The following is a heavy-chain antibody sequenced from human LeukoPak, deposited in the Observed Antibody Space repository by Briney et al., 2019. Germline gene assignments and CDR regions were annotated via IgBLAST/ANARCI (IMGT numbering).Heavy chain of an antibody. V-gene: IGHV3-74*01. CDR1: GLTFSSHW. CDR2: ITNDGSST. CDR3: AKVRGYSYGPFDS. D-gene: IGHD5-18*01. Sequence: GGSLRLSCAASGLTFSSHWMHWVRQAPGKGLVWASRITNDGSSTTYADSVKGRFTISRDNAKNMLYLQVNSLRAEDTALYYCAKVRGYSYGPFDSWGQGTLVTVSS. J-gene: IGHJ4*02.